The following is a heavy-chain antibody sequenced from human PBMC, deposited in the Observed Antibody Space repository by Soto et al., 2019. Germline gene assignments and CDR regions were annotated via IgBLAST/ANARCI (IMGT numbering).Heavy chain of an antibody. CDR2: ISGSGGST. CDR3: AKDSMVRGVILFRY. D-gene: IGHD3-10*01. V-gene: IGHV3-23*01. CDR1: GVTFSSYA. J-gene: IGHJ4*02. Sequence: GGSLRLSCAASGVTFSSYAMSWVRQAPGKGLEWVSAISGSGGSTYYADSVKGRFTISRDNSKNTLYLQMNSLRAEDTAVYYCAKDSMVRGVILFRYWGQGTLVTVSS.